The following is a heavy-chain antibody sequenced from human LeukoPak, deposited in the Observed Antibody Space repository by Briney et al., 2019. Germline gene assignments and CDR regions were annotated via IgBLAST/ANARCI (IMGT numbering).Heavy chain of an antibody. CDR1: GFTFSSYG. D-gene: IGHD5-12*01. Sequence: GGSLRLSCAASGFTFSSYGMHWVRQAPGKGLEWVAVISYDGSNKYYADSVKGRFTISRDNSKNTLYLQMNSLRAEDTAVYYCARDLEYSSSTGVYWGQGTLVTVSS. V-gene: IGHV3-30*03. CDR3: ARDLEYSSSTGVY. J-gene: IGHJ4*02. CDR2: ISYDGSNK.